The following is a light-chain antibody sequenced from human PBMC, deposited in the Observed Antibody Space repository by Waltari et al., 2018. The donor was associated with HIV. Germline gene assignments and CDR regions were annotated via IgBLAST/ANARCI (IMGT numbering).Light chain of an antibody. CDR1: SSDVGAYSY. CDR2: EDS. V-gene: IGLV2-14*03. J-gene: IGLJ1*01. Sequence: QSALTQPASVSGSPGQSITISCTGTSSDVGAYSYVSWYQQYPGEAPKAMIYEDSHRPSGVSDRFSGSKSGNTASLTISGLQAEDEADYYCSSYTTSNSYVFGTGTKVTVL. CDR3: SSYTTSNSYV.